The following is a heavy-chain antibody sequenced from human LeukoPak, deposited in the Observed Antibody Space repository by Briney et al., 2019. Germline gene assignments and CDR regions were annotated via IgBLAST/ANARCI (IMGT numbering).Heavy chain of an antibody. D-gene: IGHD3-22*01. CDR2: INTHTGNP. CDR3: ARESGYYYDSSGPDPGVY. CDR1: GDTFTSYY. Sequence: ASVKVFCKASGDTFTSYYMHWVRQAPGQGLEGMGWINTHTGNPTYAQGFTGRFVFSLDTSVSTAYLQISSLKAEDPAVYYCARESGYYYDSSGPDPGVYWGQGTLVTVSS. V-gene: IGHV7-4-1*02. J-gene: IGHJ4*02.